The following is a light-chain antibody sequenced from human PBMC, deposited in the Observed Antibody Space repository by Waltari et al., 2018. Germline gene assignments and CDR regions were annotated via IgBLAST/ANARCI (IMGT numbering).Light chain of an antibody. CDR2: WAS. V-gene: IGKV4-1*01. J-gene: IGKJ2*01. CDR3: QQHYSTPPT. CDR1: LSVLYSSNDKDY. Sequence: DIVMTQSPDSLAVSLGERATIDCKSSLSVLYSSNDKDYLAWYQQKPGQPPKLLIYWASTRESGVPDRFSGSGSGTDFTLTISSLQAEDVAVYYCQQHYSTPPTFGQGTKLEIK.